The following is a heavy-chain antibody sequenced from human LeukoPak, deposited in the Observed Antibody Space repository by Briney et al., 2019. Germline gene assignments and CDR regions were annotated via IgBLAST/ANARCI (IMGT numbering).Heavy chain of an antibody. CDR3: ARYQPLYGMDV. J-gene: IGHJ6*02. CDR1: GGSISSYL. V-gene: IGHV4-59*01. Sequence: SETLSLTCTVSGGSISSYLWTWIRQPPGKGLEWIGYIYYSGSIDYNPSLKSRVTIPVDTSKNQLSLKLNSVTAADTAVYYCARYQPLYGMDVWGQGTTVTVSS. CDR2: IYYSGSI.